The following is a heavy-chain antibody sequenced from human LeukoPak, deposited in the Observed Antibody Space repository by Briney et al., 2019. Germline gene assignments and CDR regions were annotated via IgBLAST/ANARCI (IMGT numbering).Heavy chain of an antibody. V-gene: IGHV3-11*01. CDR2: ISSSGDTI. CDR1: GFTLSHYY. CDR3: ARQGSEIDY. Sequence: PGGSLRLSCAASGFTLSHYYMTWICMAPGKGLEWLSCISSSGDTIYYADSVKGRFTVSRDNAENSLYLQMNSLRAEDTAMYYCARQGSEIDYWGQGTLVTVST. J-gene: IGHJ4*02.